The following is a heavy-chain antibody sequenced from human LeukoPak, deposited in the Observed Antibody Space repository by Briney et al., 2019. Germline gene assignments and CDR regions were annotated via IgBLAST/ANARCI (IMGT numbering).Heavy chain of an antibody. CDR1: GFTFSSYA. V-gene: IGHV3-23*01. J-gene: IGHJ4*02. Sequence: GGSLRLSCAASGFTFSSYAMSWVRQAPGKGLEWVSVISGSDGSTYYADSVKGRFTISRDNSKNTLYLQMNSLRAGDTAIYYCAKAPRGSTIVAATVDYWGQGTLVTVSS. CDR2: ISGSDGST. CDR3: AKAPRGSTIVAATVDY. D-gene: IGHD1-26*01.